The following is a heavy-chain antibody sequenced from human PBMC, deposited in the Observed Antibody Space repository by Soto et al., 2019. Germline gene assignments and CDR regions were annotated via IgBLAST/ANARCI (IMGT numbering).Heavy chain of an antibody. CDR2: INPNSGGT. D-gene: IGHD3-22*01. Sequence: QVQLVQSGAEVKKPGASVKVSCKASGYTFTGYYMHWVRQAPGQGLEWMGWINPNSGGTNYAQKFQVRVTMTRDTSISTAYMELSRPRSDDTAVYYCARDIDTDYDSSGYSAYWGQGTLVTVSS. CDR1: GYTFTGYY. CDR3: ARDIDTDYDSSGYSAY. V-gene: IGHV1-2*02. J-gene: IGHJ4*02.